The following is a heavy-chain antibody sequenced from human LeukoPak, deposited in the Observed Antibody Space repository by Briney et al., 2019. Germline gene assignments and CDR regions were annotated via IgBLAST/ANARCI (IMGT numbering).Heavy chain of an antibody. CDR2: ISAYNGNT. J-gene: IGHJ2*01. V-gene: IGHV1-18*01. CDR1: GYTFTSYG. D-gene: IGHD3-9*01. CDR3: ARAEGTYDILTGYTNGYFDL. Sequence: ASVKVSCKASGYTFTSYGISWVRQAPGQGLEWMGWISAYNGNTNYAQKLQGRVTMTTDTSTSTAYMELRSLRSDDTAVYYCARAEGTYDILTGYTNGYFDLWGRGTLVTVSS.